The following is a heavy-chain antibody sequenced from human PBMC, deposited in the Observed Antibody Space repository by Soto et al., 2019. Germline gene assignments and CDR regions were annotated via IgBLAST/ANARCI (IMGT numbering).Heavy chain of an antibody. D-gene: IGHD6-13*01. Sequence: QVQLVQSGAEVKKPGSSVKVSCKAAGGTFSSYAISWVRQAPGQGLEWMGGIIPIFGTANYAQKFQGRVTITADESTSTAYMELSSLRSEDTAVYYCARDVHRSRYSSSWYYSYFDYWGQGTLVTVSS. CDR3: ARDVHRSRYSSSWYYSYFDY. CDR1: GGTFSSYA. V-gene: IGHV1-69*01. J-gene: IGHJ4*02. CDR2: IIPIFGTA.